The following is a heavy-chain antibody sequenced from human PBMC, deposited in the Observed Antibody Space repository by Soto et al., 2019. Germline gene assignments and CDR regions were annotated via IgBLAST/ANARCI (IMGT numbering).Heavy chain of an antibody. D-gene: IGHD6-13*01. CDR3: RSSSRYSTDV. J-gene: IGHJ6*02. V-gene: IGHV4-39*01. CDR2: IYGTGNT. CDR1: GGSITSSFY. Sequence: QLQLQESGPGLVKPSETLSLSCTVSGGSITSSFYWGWIRQPPGKGLEWIGSIYGTGNTYYNPSLKGSVPISADTPKNQFSLNLISVTAADTAVYYCRSSSRYSTDVWGQGATVTVSS.